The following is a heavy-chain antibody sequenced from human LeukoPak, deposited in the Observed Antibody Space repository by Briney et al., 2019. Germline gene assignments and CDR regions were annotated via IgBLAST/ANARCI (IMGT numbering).Heavy chain of an antibody. J-gene: IGHJ3*02. D-gene: IGHD3-22*01. CDR1: DGSISSYY. CDR2: IYNSGST. V-gene: IGHV4-59*01. Sequence: SETLSLTCTVSDGSISSYYWCWIRQPPAKGLEWIGYIYNSGSTNYNPSLKSRVTISVDTSKNQFSLKLSSVTAADTAVYYCAYLTTADAFDIWGQGTMVTVSS. CDR3: AYLTTADAFDI.